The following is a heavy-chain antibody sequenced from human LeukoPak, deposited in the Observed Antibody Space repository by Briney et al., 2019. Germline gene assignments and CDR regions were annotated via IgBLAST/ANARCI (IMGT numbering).Heavy chain of an antibody. CDR3: AEARSSSYYYGMDV. V-gene: IGHV3-23*01. D-gene: IGHD6-13*01. CDR2: ISGSGGST. CDR1: GFTFSSYA. J-gene: IGHJ6*02. Sequence: GGSLRLSCAASGFTFSSYAMSWVRQAPGKGLEWVSGISGSGGSTYYADSVKGRFTFSRDNSKNTLYLQMNSLRAEDTAVYYCAEARSSSYYYGMDVWGQGTTVTVSS.